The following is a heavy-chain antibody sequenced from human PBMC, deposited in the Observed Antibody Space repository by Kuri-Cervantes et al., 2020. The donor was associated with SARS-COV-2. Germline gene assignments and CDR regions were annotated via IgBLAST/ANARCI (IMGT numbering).Heavy chain of an antibody. CDR2: ISAYNGNT. V-gene: IGHV1-18*01. D-gene: IGHD4-11*01. Sequence: ASVKVSCKASGYTFTSYGISWVRQAPGQGLEWMGWISAYNGNTNYAQKLQGRVTMTTDTSTSTAYMELRSLRSDDTAAYYCARSGWGTYSNFNYYYMDVWGKGTTVTVSS. J-gene: IGHJ6*03. CDR1: GYTFTSYG. CDR3: ARSGWGTYSNFNYYYMDV.